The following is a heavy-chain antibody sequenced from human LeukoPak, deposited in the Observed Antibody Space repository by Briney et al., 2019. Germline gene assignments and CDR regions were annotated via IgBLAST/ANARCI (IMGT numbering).Heavy chain of an antibody. J-gene: IGHJ4*02. CDR3: AGGRWLQLPYY. CDR2: VYHGGST. D-gene: IGHD5-24*01. CDR1: GGSISSYY. V-gene: IGHV4-59*01. Sequence: PSETLSLTCTVSGGSISSYYWSWIRQPPGKGLEWLGSVYHGGSTSYDPSLKSRVTISVDTSKNQFSLKLSSVTAADTAVYYCAGGRWLQLPYYWGQGTLVTVSS.